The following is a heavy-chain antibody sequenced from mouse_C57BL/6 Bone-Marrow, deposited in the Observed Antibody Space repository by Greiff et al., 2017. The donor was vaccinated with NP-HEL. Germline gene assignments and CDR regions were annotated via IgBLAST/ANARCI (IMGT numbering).Heavy chain of an antibody. CDR3: ASYYYGSVAWFAY. Sequence: QVQLQQPGAELVKPGASVKLSCKASGYTFTSYWMHWVTQRPGQGLEWIGMIHPNSGSTNYNEKFKSKATLTVDKSSSTAYMQLSSLTSEDSAVYYCASYYYGSVAWFAYWGQGTLVTVSA. D-gene: IGHD1-1*01. J-gene: IGHJ3*01. CDR1: GYTFTSYW. CDR2: IHPNSGST. V-gene: IGHV1-64*01.